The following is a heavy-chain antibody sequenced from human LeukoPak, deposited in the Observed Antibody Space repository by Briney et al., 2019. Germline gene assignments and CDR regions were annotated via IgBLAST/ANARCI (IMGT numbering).Heavy chain of an antibody. D-gene: IGHD3-10*01. V-gene: IGHV2-5*02. CDR3: AHKIEAGDYFDY. J-gene: IGHJ4*02. CDR2: IYWDDDK. CDR1: GFSLSTSGVG. Sequence: SGPTLVNPTQTLTLTCTFSGFSLSTSGVGVGWIRQPPGKALEWLALIYWDDDKRYSPSLKSRLTITKDTSKHQVVLTMPNMDPVDTATYYCAHKIEAGDYFDYWGQGTLVTVSS.